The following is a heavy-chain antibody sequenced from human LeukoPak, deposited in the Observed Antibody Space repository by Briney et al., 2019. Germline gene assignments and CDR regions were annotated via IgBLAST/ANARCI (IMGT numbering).Heavy chain of an antibody. D-gene: IGHD3-10*01. CDR3: AKGGAYGSGELGHY. V-gene: IGHV3-66*01. CDR1: GFTVSSNY. CDR2: IYSGGST. Sequence: GGSLRLSCAASGFTVSSNYMSWVRQAPGKGLEWVSVIYSGGSTYYADSVKGRFTISRDNSKNTLYLQMNSLRAEDTAVYYCAKGGAYGSGELGHYWGQGTLVTVSS. J-gene: IGHJ4*02.